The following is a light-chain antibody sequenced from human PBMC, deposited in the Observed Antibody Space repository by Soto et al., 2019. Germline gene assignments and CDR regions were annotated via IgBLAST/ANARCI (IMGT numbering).Light chain of an antibody. Sequence: DIQMTQSPSSVSASLGDRITITCRASQDISTWLAWYQHKPGEAPRLLISDASNLQRGVPARFSGSRSGTDFTLTITNIQPEDFATYYCQQVNNFPLTLGGGTKVDIK. V-gene: IGKV1D-12*01. CDR3: QQVNNFPLT. CDR2: DAS. CDR1: QDISTW. J-gene: IGKJ4*01.